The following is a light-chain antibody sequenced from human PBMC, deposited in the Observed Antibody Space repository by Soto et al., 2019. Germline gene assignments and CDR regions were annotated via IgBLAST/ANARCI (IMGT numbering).Light chain of an antibody. Sequence: EIVLTQSPGTLSLSPGERATLSCRASQCVSSTYLAWYQQKPGQAPMLLIYGASSRATGIPDRFSGSGSGTDFTLTISRLEPEDFAVYYCQQYGSSPKLTFGGGTKVDIK. J-gene: IGKJ4*01. V-gene: IGKV3-20*01. CDR3: QQYGSSPKLT. CDR1: QCVSSTY. CDR2: GAS.